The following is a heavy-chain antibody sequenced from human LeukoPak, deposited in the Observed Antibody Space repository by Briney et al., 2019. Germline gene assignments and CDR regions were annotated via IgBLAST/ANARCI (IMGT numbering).Heavy chain of an antibody. D-gene: IGHD1-26*01. CDR1: GFTFSSYW. Sequence: GGSLRLSCAASGFTFSSYWMSWVRRAPGKGLEWVSVIYSGGSTYYADSVKGRFTISRDNSKNTLYLQMNSLRAEDTAVYYCARSGAFNCGMDVWGQGTTVTVSS. J-gene: IGHJ6*02. CDR3: ARSGAFNCGMDV. CDR2: IYSGGST. V-gene: IGHV3-53*01.